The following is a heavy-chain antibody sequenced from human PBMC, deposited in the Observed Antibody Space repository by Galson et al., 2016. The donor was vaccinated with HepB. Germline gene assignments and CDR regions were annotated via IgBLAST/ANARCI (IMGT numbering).Heavy chain of an antibody. CDR3: ATRDVVYCGGGCYSVAAFDI. J-gene: IGHJ3*02. CDR2: IYYSGNT. V-gene: IGHV4-39*01. CDR1: GGSISDSASY. Sequence: ETLSVTCTVSGGSISDSASYCGWIRQPPGKGLEWIGSIYYSGNTYYNPSLKSRVTISVDTSKNQFALTLSSVTAADTAVYYGATRDVVYCGGGCYSVAAFDIWGQGTMVTVSS. D-gene: IGHD2-21*02.